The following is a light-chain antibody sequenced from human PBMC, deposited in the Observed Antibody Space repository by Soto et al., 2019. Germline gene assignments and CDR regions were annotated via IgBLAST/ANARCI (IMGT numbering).Light chain of an antibody. Sequence: AIQLTQSPSSLSASVGDRVTITCRASQGISSALAWDQQKPGKAPKLLIYDASSLESGVPSRFSGSGSGTDFTLTISSLQPEDFATYYCQQFNNYPPLTFGGGTKVEIK. CDR1: QGISSA. CDR3: QQFNNYPPLT. V-gene: IGKV1D-13*01. J-gene: IGKJ4*01. CDR2: DAS.